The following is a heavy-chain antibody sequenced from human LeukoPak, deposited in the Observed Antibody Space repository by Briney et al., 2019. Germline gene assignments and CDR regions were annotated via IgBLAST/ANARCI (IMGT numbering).Heavy chain of an antibody. CDR3: ARAFHGDNGIFFDY. CDR1: VYTFTSYG. Sequence: ASVTVSCKASVYTFTSYGISWVRQAPGQGLEWMGWISAYNGNTNYAQKLQGRVTMTTDTSTSTAYMELRSLRSDDTAVYYCARAFHGDNGIFFDYWGQGTLVTVSS. CDR2: ISAYNGNT. V-gene: IGHV1-18*01. J-gene: IGHJ4*02. D-gene: IGHD4-17*01.